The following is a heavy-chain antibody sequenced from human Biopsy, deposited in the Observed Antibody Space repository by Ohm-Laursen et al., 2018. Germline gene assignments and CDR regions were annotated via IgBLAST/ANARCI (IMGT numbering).Heavy chain of an antibody. CDR3: ARESSTSGRVRVDS. CDR1: GFTFSIEW. J-gene: IGHJ5*01. D-gene: IGHD2-2*01. CDR2: IFYDGSNT. V-gene: IGHV3-33*08. Sequence: SLRLSCSATGFTFSIEWMSWVRQAPGKGLEWVAFIFYDGSNTYYADPVKGRFTISRDNANNSLYLQVNSLRAEDTAVYFCARESSTSGRVRVDSWGQGTLVTVSS.